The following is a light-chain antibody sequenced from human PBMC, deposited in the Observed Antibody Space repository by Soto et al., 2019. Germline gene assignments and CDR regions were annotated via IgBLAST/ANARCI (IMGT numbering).Light chain of an antibody. J-gene: IGKJ1*01. Sequence: DIQMTQSPSSLSASVGDRVTITCRASQSISNYLNWYQQKPGKAPKLLMFAASSLQSGVPSRFSGGGSETDFTLTISSLQPEDFATYYCQQSYSTPRTFGQGTMVEIK. CDR3: QQSYSTPRT. V-gene: IGKV1-39*01. CDR1: QSISNY. CDR2: AAS.